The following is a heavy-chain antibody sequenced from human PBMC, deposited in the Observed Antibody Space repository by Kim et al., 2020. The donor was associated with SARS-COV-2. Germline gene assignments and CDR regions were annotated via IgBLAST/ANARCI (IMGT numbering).Heavy chain of an antibody. CDR1: GFTFSSYS. V-gene: IGHV3-21*01. Sequence: GGSLRLSCAASGFTFSSYSMNWVRQAPGKGLEWVSSISSSSSYIYYADSVKGRFTISRDNAKNSLYLQMNSLRAEDTAVYYCARDNGYYHSSGWLNYYYGMDVWGQGTTVTVSS. CDR2: ISSSSSYI. D-gene: IGHD3-22*01. J-gene: IGHJ6*02. CDR3: ARDNGYYHSSGWLNYYYGMDV.